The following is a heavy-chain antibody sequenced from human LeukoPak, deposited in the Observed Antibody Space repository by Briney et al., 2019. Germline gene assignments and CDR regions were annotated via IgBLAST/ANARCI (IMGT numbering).Heavy chain of an antibody. CDR1: GYTFTGYY. V-gene: IGHV1-2*02. CDR3: AGYSGSYLVLGTFDI. J-gene: IGHJ3*02. Sequence: ASVKVSCKASGYTFTGYYFHWVRQAPGQGLEWMGGINPNSGGTNYAQKFQGRVTMTRDTSISTAYMELSRLRSDDTAVYYCAGYSGSYLVLGTFDIWGQGTMVTVSS. D-gene: IGHD1-26*01. CDR2: INPNSGGT.